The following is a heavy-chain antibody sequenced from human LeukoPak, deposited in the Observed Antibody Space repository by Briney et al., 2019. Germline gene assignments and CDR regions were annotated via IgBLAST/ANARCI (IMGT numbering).Heavy chain of an antibody. J-gene: IGHJ4*02. CDR2: ISSSGSTI. CDR3: AKDGDLVGGYANYFDY. Sequence: GGSLRLSCAASGFTFSSYEMNWVRQAPGKGLECVSYISSSGSTIYYADSVKGRFTISRDNSKNTLYLQMNSLRAEDTAVYYCAKDGDLVGGYANYFDYWGQGTLVTVSS. CDR1: GFTFSSYE. D-gene: IGHD5-12*01. V-gene: IGHV3-48*03.